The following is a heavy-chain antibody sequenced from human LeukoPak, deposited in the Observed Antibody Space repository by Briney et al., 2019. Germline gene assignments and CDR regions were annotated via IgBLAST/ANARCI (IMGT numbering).Heavy chain of an antibody. J-gene: IGHJ4*02. CDR3: ARVIVGYDILTGYPNYFDY. Sequence: SETLSLTCAVYGGSFSGYYWSWIRQPPGKGLEWIGEINHSGSTNYNPSLKSRVTISVDTSKNQFSLKLSSVTAADTAVYYCARVIVGYDILTGYPNYFDYWGQGTLVTVSS. D-gene: IGHD3-9*01. CDR1: GGSFSGYY. CDR2: INHSGST. V-gene: IGHV4-34*01.